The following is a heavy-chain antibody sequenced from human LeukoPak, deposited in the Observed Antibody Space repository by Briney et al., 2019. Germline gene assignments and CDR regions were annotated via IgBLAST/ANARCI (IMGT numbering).Heavy chain of an antibody. CDR2: INPNSGGT. D-gene: IGHD7-27*01. CDR3: ARAWGRAWFDP. CDR1: GYTFTGYY. V-gene: IGHV1-2*02. J-gene: IGHJ5*02. Sequence: GASVKVSCKASGYTFTGYYMHWVRQAPGQGLEWMGWINPNSGGTNYAQKFQGRVTMTRDTSISTVYMELSRLKSDDTAVYYCARAWGRAWFDPWGQGTLVTVSS.